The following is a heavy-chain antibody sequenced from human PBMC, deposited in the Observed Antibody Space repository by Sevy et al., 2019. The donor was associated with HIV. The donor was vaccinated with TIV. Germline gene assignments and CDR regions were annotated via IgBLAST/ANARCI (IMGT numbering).Heavy chain of an antibody. CDR3: AGEGSRTRLRGYYYYYGMDV. V-gene: IGHV3-33*01. Sequence: GGSLRLSCAASGFTFSSYGMHWVRQAPGKGLEWVAVIWYDGSNKYYADSVKGRFTISRDNSKNTLYLQMNSLRAEDTAVYYCAGEGSRTRLRGYYYYYGMDVWGQGTTVTVSS. D-gene: IGHD2-2*01. J-gene: IGHJ6*02. CDR1: GFTFSSYG. CDR2: IWYDGSNK.